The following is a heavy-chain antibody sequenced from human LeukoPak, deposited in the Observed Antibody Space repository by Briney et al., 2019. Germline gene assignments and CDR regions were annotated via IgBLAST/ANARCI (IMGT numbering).Heavy chain of an antibody. J-gene: IGHJ5*02. Sequence: ASVKVSCKASRGTFSSYAISWVRQAPGQGLEWMGRIIPIFGTANYAQKFQGRVTITTDESTSTAYMELSSLRSEDTAVYYCARDEGCSSTSCRYNWFDPWGQGTLVTVSS. CDR2: IIPIFGTA. D-gene: IGHD2-2*01. V-gene: IGHV1-69*05. CDR3: ARDEGCSSTSCRYNWFDP. CDR1: RGTFSSYA.